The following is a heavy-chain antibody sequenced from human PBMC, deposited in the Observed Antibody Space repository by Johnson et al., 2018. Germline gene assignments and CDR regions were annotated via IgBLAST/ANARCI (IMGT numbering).Heavy chain of an antibody. V-gene: IGHV4-34*01. J-gene: IGHJ3*02. CDR2: IHHSGST. CDR1: GGSFSGYY. Sequence: QVQLQQWGAGLLKPSETLSLTCAVYGGSFSGYYWTWIRQPPGKGPEWIGEIHHSGSTNYNPSLESRVTISVDTSKSQFSRKLSSVTAADTAVYYCARGPNWGFAFDTWDQGTMVTVSS. CDR3: ARGPNWGFAFDT. D-gene: IGHD7-27*01.